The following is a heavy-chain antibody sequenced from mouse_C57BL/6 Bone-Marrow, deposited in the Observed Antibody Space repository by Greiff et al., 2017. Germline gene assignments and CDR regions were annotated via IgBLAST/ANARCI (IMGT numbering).Heavy chain of an antibody. CDR3: ARGDYYGSVFAY. Sequence: VHLVESGAELARPGASVKMSCKASGYTFTSYTMHWVKQRPGQGLEWIGYINPSSGYTKYNQKFKDKATLTADKSSSTAYMQLSSLTSEDSAVYYCARGDYYGSVFAYWGQGTLVTVSA. CDR1: GYTFTSYT. CDR2: INPSSGYT. J-gene: IGHJ3*01. D-gene: IGHD1-1*01. V-gene: IGHV1-4*01.